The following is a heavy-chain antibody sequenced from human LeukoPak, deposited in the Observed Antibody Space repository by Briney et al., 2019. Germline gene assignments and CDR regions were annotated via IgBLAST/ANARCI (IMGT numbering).Heavy chain of an antibody. Sequence: PGGSLRLSCAASGFTFSRVAMHWVRQAPGKGLEWVAIIWDDGSETLYADSVRGRFTISRDNSKNMLYLQMSSLRAEDTAVYYCARDTPRCAFDIWGQGTMVTVSS. CDR2: IWDDGSET. J-gene: IGHJ3*02. D-gene: IGHD2-15*01. CDR1: GFTFSRVA. V-gene: IGHV3-33*01. CDR3: ARDTPRCAFDI.